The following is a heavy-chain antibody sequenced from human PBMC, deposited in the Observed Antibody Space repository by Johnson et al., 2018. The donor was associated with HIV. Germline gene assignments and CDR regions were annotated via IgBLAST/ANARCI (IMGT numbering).Heavy chain of an antibody. CDR3: ARAPWAGYSYGLLD. V-gene: IGHV3-30*19. CDR2: ISYDGSNK. J-gene: IGHJ3*01. CDR1: GYSFRNSA. Sequence: QVQLVESGGGVVQPGRSLRLSCVASGYSFRNSAMHWVRQAPGKGLEWVAVISYDGSNKYYADSVKGRFTISRDNSKNTLYLQMNSLRAEDTAVYYCARAPWAGYSYGLLDWGQGTMVTVSS. D-gene: IGHD5-18*01.